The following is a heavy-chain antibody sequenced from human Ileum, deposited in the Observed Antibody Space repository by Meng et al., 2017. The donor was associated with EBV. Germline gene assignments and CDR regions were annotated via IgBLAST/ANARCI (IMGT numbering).Heavy chain of an antibody. V-gene: IGHV4-4*02. CDR2: IYYSGSP. CDR1: DGSIGSSNW. D-gene: IGHD5-24*01. CDR3: ARHSGYNQGY. Sequence: QVQLQESGPGLVKPSGTLSLICVVFDGSIGSSNWWSWVRQPPGKGLEWIGQIYYSGSPSYNPSLKSRVTMSVDKSKNQVSLNLNSVTAADTALYYCARHSGYNQGYWGQGTLVTVSS. J-gene: IGHJ4*02.